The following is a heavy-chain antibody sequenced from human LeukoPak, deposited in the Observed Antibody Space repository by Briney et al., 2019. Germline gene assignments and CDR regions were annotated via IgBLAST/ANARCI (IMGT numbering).Heavy chain of an antibody. CDR1: GYTFTNYG. D-gene: IGHD3-22*01. Sequence: ASVKVSCKASGYTFTNYGINWVRQAPGQGLEWLAWLSTYTGKTDYAQKLQGRVTLTTETSTSTAYMELRSLKSDDTAVYYCARGVYYDTSGYYSFDYWGQGTLVAVSS. CDR3: ARGVYYDTSGYYSFDY. J-gene: IGHJ4*02. CDR2: LSTYTGKT. V-gene: IGHV1-18*01.